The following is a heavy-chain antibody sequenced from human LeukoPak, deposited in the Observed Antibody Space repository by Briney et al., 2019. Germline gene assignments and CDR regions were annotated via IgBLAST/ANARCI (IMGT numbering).Heavy chain of an antibody. D-gene: IGHD2-2*01. CDR3: AKASSANGFDI. Sequence: GGSLRLSCAASGFTFSTYGMHWVRQAPGKGLEWAALIWYDGSNKYYADSVKGRFTVSRDNSKNTLYLQMNSLRAEDTAIYYCAKASSANGFDIWGQGTMVTVSS. V-gene: IGHV3-33*06. CDR1: GFTFSTYG. CDR2: IWYDGSNK. J-gene: IGHJ3*02.